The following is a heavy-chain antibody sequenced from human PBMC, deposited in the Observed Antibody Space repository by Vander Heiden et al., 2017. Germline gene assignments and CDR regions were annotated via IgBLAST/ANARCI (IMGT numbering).Heavy chain of an antibody. CDR1: GFTFSSYS. CDR2: ISSSMRYR. CDR3: AVPLGGSDY. Sequence: EVQLVESGGGLVKPGGSLRLSCAASGFTFSSYSMNWVRQAPGKGLEWVSSISSSMRYRYDADSVKGRFTISRDKAKNSLYMNINSLRAEDTGVDYCAVPLGGSDYWGQGTLVTVSS. D-gene: IGHD3-16*01. J-gene: IGHJ4*02. V-gene: IGHV3-21*01.